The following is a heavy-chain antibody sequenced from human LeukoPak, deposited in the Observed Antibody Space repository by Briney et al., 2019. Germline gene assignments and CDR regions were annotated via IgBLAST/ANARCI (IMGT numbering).Heavy chain of an antibody. Sequence: PGGSLRLSCAASGFXISTFEINWVRQAPGKGLEWVSYISDSGSAIQHADSVRGRFAISRDNAKNSLYLEMHSLRVEDTAVYYCATKVAGTSHFSYWGQGTLVTVSS. J-gene: IGHJ4*02. CDR3: ATKVAGTSHFSY. CDR2: ISDSGSAI. V-gene: IGHV3-48*03. CDR1: GFXISTFE. D-gene: IGHD6-19*01.